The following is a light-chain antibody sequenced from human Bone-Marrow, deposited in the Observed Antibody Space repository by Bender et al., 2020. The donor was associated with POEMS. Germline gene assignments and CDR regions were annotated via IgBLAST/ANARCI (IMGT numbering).Light chain of an antibody. J-gene: IGLJ3*02. CDR2: DDN. Sequence: SYVLTQPPSVSVAPGQTARITCGGNSIGSKSVHWYQQKPGQAPVLVVYDDNDRPSGIPERFSGSNSANTATLTINRVEAEDEADYCCQVWDSSTDQPVFGGGTKLTVL. CDR3: QVWDSSTDQPV. V-gene: IGLV3-21*02. CDR1: SIGSKS.